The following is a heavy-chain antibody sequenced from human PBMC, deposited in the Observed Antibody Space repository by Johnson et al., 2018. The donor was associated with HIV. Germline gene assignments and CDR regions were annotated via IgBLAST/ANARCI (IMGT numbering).Heavy chain of an antibody. CDR2: IRYDGSNK. Sequence: QVQLVESGGGVVQPGGSLRLSCAASGFTFSSYGMHWVRQAPGKGLEWVAFIRYDGSNKYYADSVKGRFTISRDNSKNTLYLQMNRLRAEDTAVYYCARIAVVVHHDAFDIWGQGTMVTVSS. J-gene: IGHJ3*02. CDR1: GFTFSSYG. V-gene: IGHV3-30*02. D-gene: IGHD2-15*01. CDR3: ARIAVVVHHDAFDI.